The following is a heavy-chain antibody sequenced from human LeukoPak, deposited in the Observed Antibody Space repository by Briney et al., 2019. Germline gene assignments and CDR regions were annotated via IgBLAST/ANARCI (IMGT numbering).Heavy chain of an antibody. CDR2: ISGNSNLI. CDR3: ARDGYKTYGMDV. Sequence: SGGSLRLSCATAGFTFSSYSMNWVRQAPGKGLEWVSYISGNSNLIYYADSVKGRFTISRDNAKNSLYLQMNSLRDEDTAVYYCARDGYKTYGMDVWGQGTTVTVSS. V-gene: IGHV3-48*02. CDR1: GFTFSSYS. D-gene: IGHD5-24*01. J-gene: IGHJ6*02.